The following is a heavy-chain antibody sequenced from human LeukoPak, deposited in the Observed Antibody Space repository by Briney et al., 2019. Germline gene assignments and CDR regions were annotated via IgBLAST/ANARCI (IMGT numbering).Heavy chain of an antibody. J-gene: IGHJ6*02. CDR2: IYYSGST. V-gene: IGHV4-59*08. CDR1: GGSISSYY. D-gene: IGHD3-22*01. Sequence: SETLSLTCTVSGGSISSYYWSWIRQPPGKGLEWIGYIYYSGSTNYNPSLKSRVTISVDTTKNQFSLKLSSVTAADTAVYYCARLGFDYYDRSGSPGGYYYYYGMDVWGQGTTVTVS. CDR3: ARLGFDYYDRSGSPGGYYYYYGMDV.